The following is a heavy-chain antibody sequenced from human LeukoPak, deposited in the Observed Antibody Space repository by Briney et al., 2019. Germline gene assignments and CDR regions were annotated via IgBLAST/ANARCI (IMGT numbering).Heavy chain of an antibody. CDR2: IIPIFGTA. Sequence: SVKVSCKASGGTFSSYAISWVRQAPGQGLEWMARIIPIFGTANYAQKFQGRVTTTTDESTSTAYMELSSLRSEDTAVYYCARESYPYYYGSGSYSSYYFDYWGQGTLVTVSS. D-gene: IGHD3-10*01. J-gene: IGHJ4*02. CDR1: GGTFSSYA. CDR3: ARESYPYYYGSGSYSSYYFDY. V-gene: IGHV1-69*05.